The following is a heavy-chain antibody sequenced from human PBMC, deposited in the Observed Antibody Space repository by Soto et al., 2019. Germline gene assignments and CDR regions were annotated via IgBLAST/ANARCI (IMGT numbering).Heavy chain of an antibody. CDR2: IKQDGSEK. V-gene: IGHV3-7*03. CDR1: GFTFSIYW. D-gene: IGHD6-13*01. Sequence: GGSLRLSCAASGFTFSIYWMSWVRQAPGKGLEWVANIKQDGSEKYYVDSLKGRFTISRDNAKNSLCLQMNSLRAEDTAVYYCARGDRSSWRGTYYYYGMDVWGQGTTVTVSS. CDR3: ARGDRSSWRGTYYYYGMDV. J-gene: IGHJ6*02.